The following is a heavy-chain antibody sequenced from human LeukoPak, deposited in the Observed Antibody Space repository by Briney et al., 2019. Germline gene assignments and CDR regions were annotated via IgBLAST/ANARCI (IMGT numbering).Heavy chain of an antibody. D-gene: IGHD3-22*01. J-gene: IGHJ4*02. CDR2: INPNSGGT. Sequence: GASVKVSCKASGYIFTGYYMHWVRQAPGQGLEWMGWINPNSGGTNYAQKFQGRVTMTRDTSISTAYMELSRLRSDDTAVYYCARVNHYDRSGSDEASCDYWGQGTLVTVSS. V-gene: IGHV1-2*02. CDR3: ARVNHYDRSGSDEASCDY. CDR1: GYIFTGYY.